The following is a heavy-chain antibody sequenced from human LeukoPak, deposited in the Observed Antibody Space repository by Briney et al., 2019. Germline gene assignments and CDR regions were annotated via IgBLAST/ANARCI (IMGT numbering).Heavy chain of an antibody. Sequence: SETLSLTCTVSGGSISSYYWSWIRQPPGKGLEWIGYIFYNGRSEYNPSLKSRVTISVDTSKNQFSLRLSSVTAADTAMYYCTRLPGIRYSGSYIDYWGQGTLVTVSS. CDR3: TRLPGIRYSGSYIDY. V-gene: IGHV4-59*08. CDR2: IFYNGRS. D-gene: IGHD1-26*01. J-gene: IGHJ4*02. CDR1: GGSISSYY.